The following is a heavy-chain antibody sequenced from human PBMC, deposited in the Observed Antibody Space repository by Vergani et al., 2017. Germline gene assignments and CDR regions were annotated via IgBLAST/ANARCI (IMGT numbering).Heavy chain of an antibody. D-gene: IGHD6-13*01. J-gene: IGHJ6*03. V-gene: IGHV1-69*01. CDR3: ARDYRRGSSWYFGPPSSYYYYYMDV. Sequence: QVQLVQSGAEVKKPGSSVKVSCKASGGTFSSYAISWVRQAPGQRLEWMGGIIPIFGTANYAQKFQGRVTITADESTSTAYMELSSLRSEDTAVYYCARDYRRGSSWYFGPPSSYYYYYMDVWGKGTTVTVSS. CDR2: IIPIFGTA. CDR1: GGTFSSYA.